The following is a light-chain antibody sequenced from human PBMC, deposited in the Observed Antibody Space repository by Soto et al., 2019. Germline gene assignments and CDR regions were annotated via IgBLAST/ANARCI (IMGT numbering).Light chain of an antibody. Sequence: QSALTQPPSSSGSPGQSVTISCTGTSSDVGGYNYVSWYQHHPGKAPKLMIYEVTKRPSGVPDRFSGSKSGNTASLTVSGLQAEDEAAYYCSSYAGINNPVIFGGGTKLTVL. CDR1: SSDVGGYNY. CDR3: SSYAGINNPVI. CDR2: EVT. J-gene: IGLJ2*01. V-gene: IGLV2-8*01.